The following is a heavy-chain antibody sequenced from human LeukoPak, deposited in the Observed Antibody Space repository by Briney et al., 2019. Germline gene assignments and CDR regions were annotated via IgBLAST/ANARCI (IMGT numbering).Heavy chain of an antibody. D-gene: IGHD2-15*01. CDR2: INWNGGRT. Sequence: GGSLRLSCAVSGFIFDDYGMSWVRQAPGKGLEWVSSINWNGGRTVYADSVKGRFTISRDNAKNSLYLQMKSLRAEDTALYYCAREGSRGGNIPRYWGYWGQGTLVTVFS. CDR1: GFIFDDYG. J-gene: IGHJ4*02. CDR3: AREGSRGGNIPRYWGY. V-gene: IGHV3-20*04.